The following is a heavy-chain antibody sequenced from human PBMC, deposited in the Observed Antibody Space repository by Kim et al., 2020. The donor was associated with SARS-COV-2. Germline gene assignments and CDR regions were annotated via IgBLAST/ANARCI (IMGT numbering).Heavy chain of an antibody. CDR3: TRHRDDYGDYWVDY. Sequence: AASVKGRFTISRDDSKNTAYLQMNSLKTEDTAVYYCTRHRDDYGDYWVDYWGQGTLVTVSS. J-gene: IGHJ4*02. D-gene: IGHD4-17*01. V-gene: IGHV3-73*01.